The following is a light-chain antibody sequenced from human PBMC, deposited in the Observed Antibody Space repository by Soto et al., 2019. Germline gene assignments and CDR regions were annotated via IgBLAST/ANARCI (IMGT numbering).Light chain of an antibody. CDR1: QPITSRY. V-gene: IGKV3-20*01. Sequence: IVLTQSPGTLSFSPGERATLSCRASQPITSRYLAWYQHQPGQAPRLLIYRTFARSPGIPDRFSGGGSGTDFHLTICRLERQDVAVYYCQKYDTSPPTFCPGT. CDR3: QKYDTSPPT. CDR2: RTF. J-gene: IGKJ5*01.